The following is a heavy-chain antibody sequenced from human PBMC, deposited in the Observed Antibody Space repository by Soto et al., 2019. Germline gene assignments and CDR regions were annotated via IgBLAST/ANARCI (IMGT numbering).Heavy chain of an antibody. CDR2: IYHSGST. CDR1: GGSISSSNW. J-gene: IGHJ6*02. D-gene: IGHD6-6*01. CDR3: ARDLSPHYSSSSLHYYYSMDV. Sequence: SETLSLTCAVSGGSISSSNWWSWVRQPPGKGLEWIGEIYHSGSTNYNPSLKSRVTISVDKSNNQFSLKLSSVTAADTAVYYCARDLSPHYSSSSLHYYYSMDVWGQGTTVNVSS. V-gene: IGHV4-4*02.